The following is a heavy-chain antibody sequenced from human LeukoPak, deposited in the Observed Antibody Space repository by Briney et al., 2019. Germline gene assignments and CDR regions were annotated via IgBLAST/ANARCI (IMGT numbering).Heavy chain of an antibody. Sequence: VASVKVSCKASGYTFTSYGISWVRQAPGQGLEWMGWISAYNGNTNYAQKLQGRVTMTTDTSTSTAYMELRSLRSDDTAVYYCARTITIFGVVITPSYFDYWGQGTLVTVSS. J-gene: IGHJ4*02. CDR2: ISAYNGNT. CDR3: ARTITIFGVVITPSYFDY. V-gene: IGHV1-18*01. CDR1: GYTFTSYG. D-gene: IGHD3-3*01.